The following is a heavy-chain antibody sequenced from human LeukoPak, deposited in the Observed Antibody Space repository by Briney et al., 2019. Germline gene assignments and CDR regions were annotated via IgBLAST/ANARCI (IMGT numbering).Heavy chain of an antibody. CDR1: GGSISCSSYY. D-gene: IGHD3-22*01. CDR3: ARTRIVVGPNATDY. Sequence: PSETLSLTCTVSGGSISCSSYYWGWIRQPPGKGLEWIGSIYYSGSTYYNPSLKSRVTISVDTSKNQFSLKLSSVTAADTAVYYCARTRIVVGPNATDYWGQGTLVTVSS. CDR2: IYYSGST. V-gene: IGHV4-39*01. J-gene: IGHJ4*02.